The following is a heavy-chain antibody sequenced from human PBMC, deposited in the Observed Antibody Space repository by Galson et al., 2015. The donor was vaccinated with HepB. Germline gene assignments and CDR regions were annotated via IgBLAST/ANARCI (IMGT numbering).Heavy chain of an antibody. CDR2: IKQDGSEK. Sequence: SLRLSCAASGFTFSSYWMSWVRQAPGKGLEWVANIKQDGSEKYYVDSEKGRFTISRDNAKNSLYLQMNSLRAEDTAVYYCARGVLYRFWSGYYGGEDYWGQGTLVTVSS. V-gene: IGHV3-7*03. J-gene: IGHJ4*02. CDR1: GFTFSSYW. CDR3: ARGVLYRFWSGYYGGEDY. D-gene: IGHD3-3*01.